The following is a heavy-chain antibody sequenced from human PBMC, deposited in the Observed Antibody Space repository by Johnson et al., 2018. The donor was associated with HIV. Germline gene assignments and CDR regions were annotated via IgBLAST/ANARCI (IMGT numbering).Heavy chain of an antibody. CDR2: ISGSGGST. J-gene: IGHJ3*02. CDR3: AKRQGGGAFDI. D-gene: IGHD2-15*01. V-gene: IGHV3-23*04. CDR1: GFTFDDHG. Sequence: MQLVESGGGVVRPGGSLRLSCAASGFTFDDHGMSWVRQGSGKGLEWVSGISGSGGSTYYADSVKGRFTISRDNSKNTLYLQMTSLRAEDTAVYYCAKRQGGGAFDIWGQGTMVTVSS.